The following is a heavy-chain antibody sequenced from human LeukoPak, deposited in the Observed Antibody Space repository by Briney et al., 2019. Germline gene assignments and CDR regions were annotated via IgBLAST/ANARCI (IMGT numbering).Heavy chain of an antibody. CDR1: GYTFTGYY. Sequence: RASVTVSCKASGYTFTGYYMHWVRQAPGQGLEWMGWINPNSGGTNYAQKFQGRVTMTRDTSISTAYMELSRLRSDDTAVYYCARDAEGIVGAITFDYWGQGTLVTVSS. V-gene: IGHV1-2*02. J-gene: IGHJ4*02. CDR2: INPNSGGT. CDR3: ARDAEGIVGAITFDY. D-gene: IGHD1-26*01.